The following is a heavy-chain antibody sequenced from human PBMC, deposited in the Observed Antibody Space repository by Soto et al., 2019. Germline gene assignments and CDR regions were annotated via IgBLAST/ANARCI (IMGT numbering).Heavy chain of an antibody. CDR3: ARQASTVVGHYYYYGMDV. V-gene: IGHV5-51*01. CDR2: IYPGDSDT. Sequence: PGESLKISCKGSGYSFTSYWIGWVRQMPGKGLEWMGIIYPGDSDTRYSPSFQGQVTISADKSISTAYLQWSSLKASDTAMYYCARQASTVVGHYYYYGMDVWGQGTTVTVSS. J-gene: IGHJ6*02. CDR1: GYSFTSYW. D-gene: IGHD3-22*01.